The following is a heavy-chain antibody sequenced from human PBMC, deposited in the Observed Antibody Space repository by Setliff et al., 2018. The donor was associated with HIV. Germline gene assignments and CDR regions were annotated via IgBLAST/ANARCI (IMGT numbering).Heavy chain of an antibody. J-gene: IGHJ3*02. D-gene: IGHD5-12*01. V-gene: IGHV3-21*01. CDR2: ISSSSYYI. CDR1: GLTFSSYS. Sequence: PGGSLRLSCAASGLTFSSYSMNWVRQAPGKGLEWVSSISSSSYYIYYADSVKGRFTISRDNAKNSLFLQMNSLSTEDTAVYYCARDRGDGYEPDASAFDIWGQGTLVTVSS. CDR3: ARDRGDGYEPDASAFDI.